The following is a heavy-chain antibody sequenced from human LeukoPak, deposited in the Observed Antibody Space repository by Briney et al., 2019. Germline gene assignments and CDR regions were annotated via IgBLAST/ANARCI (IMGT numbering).Heavy chain of an antibody. CDR3: ARDRGSLAVGDSRTSDF. CDR2: ISAYNGNT. CDR1: GYTFTSYG. V-gene: IGHV1-18*01. D-gene: IGHD6-19*01. J-gene: IGHJ4*02. Sequence: ASVKVSCKASGYTFTSYGISWVRQAPGQGLEWMGWISAYNGNTNYAQKFQDRITLTTDTDTSTSTAYMELGGLRSDDTAVYYCARDRGSLAVGDSRTSDFWGQGTLVIVSS.